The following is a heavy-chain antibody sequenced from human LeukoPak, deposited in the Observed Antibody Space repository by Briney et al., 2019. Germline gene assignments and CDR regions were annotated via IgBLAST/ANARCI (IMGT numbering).Heavy chain of an antibody. CDR3: ARDKYSYGWRPHLYYFDY. CDR2: IYYSGST. V-gene: IGHV4-59*01. D-gene: IGHD5-18*01. Sequence: PSETLSLTCTVSGGSISSYYWSWIRQPPGKGLEWIGYIYYSGSTNYNPSLKSRVTISVDTSKNQFSLKLSSVTAADTAVYYCARDKYSYGWRPHLYYFDYWGQGTLVTVSS. J-gene: IGHJ4*02. CDR1: GGSISSYY.